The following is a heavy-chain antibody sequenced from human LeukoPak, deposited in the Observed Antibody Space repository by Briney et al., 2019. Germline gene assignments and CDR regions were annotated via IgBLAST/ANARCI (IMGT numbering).Heavy chain of an antibody. V-gene: IGHV3-20*04. CDR2: INWNGGST. CDR3: ARALWSGYYAIYWDAFDI. Sequence: GGSLRLSCAASGFTFDDYGMSWVRQAPGKGLEWVSGINWNGGSTGYADSVKSRFTISRDNAKNSLYLQLNSLRAEDTALYYCARALWSGYYAIYWDAFDIWGQGTMVTVSS. D-gene: IGHD3-3*01. J-gene: IGHJ3*02. CDR1: GFTFDDYG.